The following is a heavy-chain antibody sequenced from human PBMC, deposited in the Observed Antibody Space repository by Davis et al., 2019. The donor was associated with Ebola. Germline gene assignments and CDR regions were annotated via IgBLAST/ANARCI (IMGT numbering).Heavy chain of an antibody. Sequence: PSETLSLTCTVSGGSISSYYWSWIRQPPGKGLEWIGYIYYSGSTNYNPSLKSRVTISVDTSKNQFSLKLSSVTAADTAVYYCARGYGSGSYYILPVGYYYYGMDVWGQGTTVTVSS. CDR1: GGSISSYY. D-gene: IGHD3-10*01. J-gene: IGHJ6*02. CDR2: IYYSGST. V-gene: IGHV4-59*01. CDR3: ARGYGSGSYYILPVGYYYYGMDV.